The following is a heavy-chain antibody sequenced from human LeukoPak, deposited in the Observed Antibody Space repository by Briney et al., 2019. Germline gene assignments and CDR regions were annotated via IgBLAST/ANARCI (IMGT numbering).Heavy chain of an antibody. Sequence: ASVKVSCKASGYTFTGYYMHWVRQAPGQGLEWMGRINPNSGGTNYAQKFQGRVTMTRDTSISTACMELSRLRSDDTAVYYCARSRYTAMVSFDYWGQGTLVTVSS. CDR2: INPNSGGT. J-gene: IGHJ4*02. D-gene: IGHD5-18*01. CDR3: ARSRYTAMVSFDY. V-gene: IGHV1-2*06. CDR1: GYTFTGYY.